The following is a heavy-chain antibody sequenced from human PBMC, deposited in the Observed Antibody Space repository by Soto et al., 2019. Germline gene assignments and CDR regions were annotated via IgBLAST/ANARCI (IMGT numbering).Heavy chain of an antibody. CDR1: GFTVSSNY. Sequence: EVPLVESGGGLVQPGGSLRLSCAASGFTVSSNYMSWVRQAPGKGLEWVSVIYSGGSTYYADSVKGRFTISRDNSKNTLYLQMNSLRAEDTAVYYCARGLYSGWHYFDYWGQGTLVTVSS. CDR2: IYSGGST. D-gene: IGHD5-12*01. V-gene: IGHV3-66*01. J-gene: IGHJ4*02. CDR3: ARGLYSGWHYFDY.